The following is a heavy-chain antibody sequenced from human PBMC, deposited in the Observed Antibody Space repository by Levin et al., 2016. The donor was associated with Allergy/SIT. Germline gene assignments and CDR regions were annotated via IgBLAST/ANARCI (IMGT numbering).Heavy chain of an antibody. V-gene: IGHV5-10-1*01. CDR2: IDPSDSYT. CDR3: ARHEGKTGTTSY. J-gene: IGHJ4*02. D-gene: IGHD1-1*01. Sequence: VRQMPGKGLEWMGRIDPSDSYTNYSPSFQGHVTISADKSISTAYLQWSSLKASDTAMYYCARHEGKTGTTSYWGQGTLVTVSS.